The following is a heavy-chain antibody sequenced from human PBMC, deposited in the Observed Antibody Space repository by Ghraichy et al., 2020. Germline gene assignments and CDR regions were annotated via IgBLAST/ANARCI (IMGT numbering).Heavy chain of an antibody. J-gene: IGHJ4*02. CDR2: ISGSGGST. CDR1: GFTFSSYA. Sequence: GGSLRLSCAASGFTFSSYAMSWVRQAPGKGLEWVSAISGSGGSTYYADSVKGRFTISRDNSKNTLYLQMNSLRAEDTAVYYCARLTDFTATTYYFDYRGQGTLVTVSS. V-gene: IGHV3-23*01. CDR3: ARLTDFTATTYYFDY. D-gene: IGHD4-17*01.